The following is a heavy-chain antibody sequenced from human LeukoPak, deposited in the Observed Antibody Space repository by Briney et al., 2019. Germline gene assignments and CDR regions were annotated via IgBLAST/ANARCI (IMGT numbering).Heavy chain of an antibody. V-gene: IGHV1-8*01. D-gene: IGHD6-13*01. Sequence: ASVKVSCKASGYTFTSYDISWVRQATGQGLEWMGWMNPNSGNTGYAQKFQGRVTMTRNTSISTAYMELSSLRSEDTAVYYCARVGYSSSWYNFYYYGMDVWGQGTTVTVSS. CDR2: MNPNSGNT. J-gene: IGHJ6*02. CDR1: GYTFTSYD. CDR3: ARVGYSSSWYNFYYYGMDV.